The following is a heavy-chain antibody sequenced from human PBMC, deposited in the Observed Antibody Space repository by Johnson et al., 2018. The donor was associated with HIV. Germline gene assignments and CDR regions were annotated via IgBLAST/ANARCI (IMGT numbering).Heavy chain of an antibody. CDR1: GFSFDDYA. CDR2: ISWNSGSI. D-gene: IGHD3-16*01. Sequence: VQLVESGGGVVRPGGSLRLSCAASGFSFDDYAMHWVRQAPGKGLEWVAGISWNSGSIGYADSGKGRFTISRDNAKNSLYLQMNSLGAEDTALYYCAKDRGGDRHGAFDIWGQGTMVTVSS. CDR3: AKDRGGDRHGAFDI. J-gene: IGHJ3*02. V-gene: IGHV3-9*01.